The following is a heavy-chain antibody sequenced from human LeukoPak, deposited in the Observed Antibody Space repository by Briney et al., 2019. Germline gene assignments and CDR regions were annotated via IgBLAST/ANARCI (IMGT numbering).Heavy chain of an antibody. CDR3: ARTQSWHFDY. Sequence: GGSLRLSCAASGFTFTNAWMSWVRQAPGKGLEWVGRIKTKTDGGTTDYAAPVKGRFTISRDNSKNTLYLQMNSLRAEDTAVYYCARTQSWHFDYWGQGTLVTVSS. D-gene: IGHD1-1*01. J-gene: IGHJ4*02. V-gene: IGHV3-15*01. CDR2: IKTKTDGGTT. CDR1: GFTFTNAW.